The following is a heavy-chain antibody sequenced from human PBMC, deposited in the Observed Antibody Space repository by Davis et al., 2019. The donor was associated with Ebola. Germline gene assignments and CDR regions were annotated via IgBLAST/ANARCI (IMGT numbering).Heavy chain of an antibody. Sequence: GESLKISCAASGFTFSSYAMHWVRQAPGQGLECVSFISYDGSNKYYADSVKGRFTTSRDNAENSLYLQMNSLRDEDTAVYYCAREGDGYNFRVDYWGHGTLVTVSS. J-gene: IGHJ4*01. CDR1: GFTFSSYA. CDR2: ISYDGSNK. D-gene: IGHD5-24*01. CDR3: AREGDGYNFRVDY. V-gene: IGHV3-30*04.